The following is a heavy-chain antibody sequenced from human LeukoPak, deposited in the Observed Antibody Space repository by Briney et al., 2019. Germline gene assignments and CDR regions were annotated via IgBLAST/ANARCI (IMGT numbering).Heavy chain of an antibody. CDR1: GGSISSGDYY. Sequence: PSETLSLTXTVSGGSISSGDYYWSWIRQPPGKGLEWIGYIYYSGSTYYNPSLKSRVTISVDTSKNQFSLKLSSVTAADTAVYYCARAVGDFWSGYSAFDIWGQGTMVTVSS. J-gene: IGHJ3*02. V-gene: IGHV4-30-4*08. CDR2: IYYSGST. CDR3: ARAVGDFWSGYSAFDI. D-gene: IGHD3-3*01.